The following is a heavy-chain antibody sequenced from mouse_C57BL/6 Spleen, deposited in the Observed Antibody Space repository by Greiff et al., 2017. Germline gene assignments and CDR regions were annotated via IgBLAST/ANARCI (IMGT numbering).Heavy chain of an antibody. J-gene: IGHJ2*01. CDR2: LLPGSGST. CDR3: AIHYGRGYDFED. D-gene: IGHD1-1*01. V-gene: IGHV1-9*01. Sequence: VQLQQSGAELVKPGASVKLSCKASGYTFTGYWITWVKQRPGHGLEWIGELLPGSGSTTYNEKFKGTATFTAETSSNTAYMKLSSLTTEDSAIYYCAIHYGRGYDFEDRGQGTTLTAAS. CDR1: GYTFTGYW.